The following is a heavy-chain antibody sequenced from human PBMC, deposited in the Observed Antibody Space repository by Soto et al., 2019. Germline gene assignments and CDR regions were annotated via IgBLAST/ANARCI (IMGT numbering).Heavy chain of an antibody. V-gene: IGHV3-30*18. CDR2: ISWDGLAQ. CDR3: AKETIQVGGPNYFDY. CDR1: GFTFGRYG. D-gene: IGHD1-1*01. J-gene: IGHJ4*02. Sequence: LRLSCEASGFTFGRYGMHWVRQAPGMGLEWVAVISWDGLAQYYGDSVRGRFTISRDNSQSTLYLQMNSLRTEDTAIYYCAKETIQVGGPNYFDYWGQGVLVTVSS.